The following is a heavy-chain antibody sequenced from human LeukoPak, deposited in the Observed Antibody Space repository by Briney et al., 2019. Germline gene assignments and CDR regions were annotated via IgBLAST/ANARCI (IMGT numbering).Heavy chain of an antibody. V-gene: IGHV4-39*07. J-gene: IGHJ4*02. CDR2: IYYSGST. Sequence: SETLSLTCTVSGGSISSSSYYWGWIRQPPGKGLEWIGSIYYSGSTYYNPSLKSRVTISVDTSKNQFSLKLSSVTAADTAVYYCARDVGYSLGDYWGRGTLVTVSS. D-gene: IGHD5-18*01. CDR3: ARDVGYSLGDY. CDR1: GGSISSSSYY.